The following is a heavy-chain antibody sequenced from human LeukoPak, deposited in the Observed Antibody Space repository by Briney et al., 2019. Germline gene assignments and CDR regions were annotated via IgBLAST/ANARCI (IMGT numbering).Heavy chain of an antibody. CDR3: ARDETSPAGTGYFQH. D-gene: IGHD6-13*01. Sequence: ASVKVSCKASGGTFSSYAISWVRQAPGQGLEWMGGIIPIFGTANYAQKFQGRVTITADKSTSTAYMELSSLRSEDTAVYYCARDETSPAGTGYFQHWGQGTLVTVSS. J-gene: IGHJ1*01. CDR1: GGTFSSYA. CDR2: IIPIFGTA. V-gene: IGHV1-69*06.